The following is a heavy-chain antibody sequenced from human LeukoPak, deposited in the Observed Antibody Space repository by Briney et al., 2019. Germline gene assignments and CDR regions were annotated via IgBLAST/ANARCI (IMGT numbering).Heavy chain of an antibody. D-gene: IGHD4-11*01. V-gene: IGHV3-30*09. CDR1: GFTFSNYA. Sequence: TGGSLRLSCVGSGFTFSNYAMSWVRQAPGQGLEWVAAISFDGTNKYYADSVKGRFAISRDNSKNTLSLEMNSLRVEDTAMYYCARGRAYTNSVNDRADLWGQGTLVTVSS. J-gene: IGHJ5*02. CDR3: ARGRAYTNSVNDRADL. CDR2: ISFDGTNK.